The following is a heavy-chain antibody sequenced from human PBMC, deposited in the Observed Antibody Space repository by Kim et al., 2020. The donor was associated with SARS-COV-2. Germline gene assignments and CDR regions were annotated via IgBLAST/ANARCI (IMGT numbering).Heavy chain of an antibody. CDR3: AKSTFDIVVVPAAPDLDY. V-gene: IGHV3-23*01. D-gene: IGHD2-2*01. Sequence: GRFPSSRDNSKNTLYLQMTSLGAEDTAVYYCAKSTFDIVVVPAAPDLDYWGQGTLVTVSS. J-gene: IGHJ4*02.